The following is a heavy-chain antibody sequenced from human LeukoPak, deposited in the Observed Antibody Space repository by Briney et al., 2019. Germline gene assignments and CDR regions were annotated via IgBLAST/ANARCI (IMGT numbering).Heavy chain of an antibody. D-gene: IGHD6-19*01. Sequence: KLGASLKISCKGSGYSFTSYWIGWVRPLPGKGLEWMGIIYPGDSDTRYSPSFQGQVTISADKSISTAYLQWSSLKASDTAMYYCARPFDSGWTNWFDPWGQGTLVTVSS. V-gene: IGHV5-51*01. CDR3: ARPFDSGWTNWFDP. CDR1: GYSFTSYW. CDR2: IYPGDSDT. J-gene: IGHJ5*02.